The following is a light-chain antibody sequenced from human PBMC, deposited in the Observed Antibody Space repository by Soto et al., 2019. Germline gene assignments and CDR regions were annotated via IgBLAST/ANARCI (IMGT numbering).Light chain of an antibody. CDR1: STDVGAYSF. CDR2: EVT. CDR3: SSYTTTNTPV. Sequence: QSVLTQPASVYGSLGQSITIPCTGTSTDVGAYSFVSWYQQHPDKAPKLLIYEVTHRPSGVSNRFSGSKSGNTASLTISGLQAEDEADYYCSSYTTTNTPVFGAGTKVTV. V-gene: IGLV2-14*01. J-gene: IGLJ1*01.